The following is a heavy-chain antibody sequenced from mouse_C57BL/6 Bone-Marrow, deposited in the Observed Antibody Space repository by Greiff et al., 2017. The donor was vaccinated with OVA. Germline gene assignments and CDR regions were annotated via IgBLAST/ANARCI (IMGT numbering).Heavy chain of an antibody. D-gene: IGHD2-13*01. Sequence: EVQLQQSGPELVKPGASVKISCKASGYSFTDYNMNWVKQSNGKSLEWIGEINPNDGTTSYNQKVKGKATLTVDKSSSTAYMQLNNLTSEDSAVYYCASSGLLSPRYIDVWGTGTTVTVSS. CDR1: GYSFTDYN. J-gene: IGHJ1*03. CDR3: ASSGLLSPRYIDV. V-gene: IGHV1-39*01. CDR2: INPNDGTT.